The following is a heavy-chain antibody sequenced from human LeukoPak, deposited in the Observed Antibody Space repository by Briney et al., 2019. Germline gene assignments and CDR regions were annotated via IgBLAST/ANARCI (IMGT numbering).Heavy chain of an antibody. Sequence: KPSETLSLTCSVSGGSISSYYWSWIRQPPGKGLEYIGYIFYSGSTNYNPSLKSRVTMSVDTSKNHFSLSLSSVTAADTAVYYCARLRGAMTTVTSDFDYWGQGTLVTVSS. V-gene: IGHV4-59*08. CDR2: IFYSGST. CDR1: GGSISSYY. D-gene: IGHD4-17*01. J-gene: IGHJ4*02. CDR3: ARLRGAMTTVTSDFDY.